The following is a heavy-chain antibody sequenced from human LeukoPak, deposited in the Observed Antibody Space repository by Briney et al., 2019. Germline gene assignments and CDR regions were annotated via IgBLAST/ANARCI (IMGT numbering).Heavy chain of an antibody. CDR2: ISGSGDTT. D-gene: IGHD5-18*01. CDR1: RFTFSSYA. Sequence: PGGSLRLSCAASRFTFSSYAMSWVRQAPGKGLEWVSAISGSGDTTYYADSVKGRFTISRDNSKNTLYLQMNSLRAEDTAVYYCAKDMRYSYGYPDAFDTWGQGTMVTVSS. CDR3: AKDMRYSYGYPDAFDT. J-gene: IGHJ3*02. V-gene: IGHV3-23*01.